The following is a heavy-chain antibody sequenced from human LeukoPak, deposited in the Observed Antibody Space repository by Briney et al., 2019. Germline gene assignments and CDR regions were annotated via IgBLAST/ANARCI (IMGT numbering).Heavy chain of an antibody. CDR1: GGSFSGYY. J-gene: IGHJ6*03. CDR3: ARWRTYYYYYYMDV. V-gene: IGHV4-34*01. D-gene: IGHD3-3*01. Sequence: PSETLSLTCAVYGGSFSGYYWSWIRQPPGKGLEWIGEINHSGSTNYNPSLKSRVTISVDTSKNQFSLKLSSVTAADTAVYYCARWRTYYYYYYMDVWGKGTTVTVSS. CDR2: INHSGST.